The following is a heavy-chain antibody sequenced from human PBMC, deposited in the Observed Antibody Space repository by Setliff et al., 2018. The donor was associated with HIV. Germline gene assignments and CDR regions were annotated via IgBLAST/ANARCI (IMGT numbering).Heavy chain of an antibody. CDR1: GGSISSTSYY. Sequence: PSETLSLTCTVSGGSISSTSYYWGWIRQPPGKDLEWIGSIYFSGSPDYNPSLESRVTISSDTSKNQFSLELTSVTAADTAVFYCVRVSSSGYYGEGAFDIWGQGTVVTVSS. J-gene: IGHJ3*02. D-gene: IGHD3-22*01. CDR2: IYFSGSP. CDR3: VRVSSSGYYGEGAFDI. V-gene: IGHV4-39*07.